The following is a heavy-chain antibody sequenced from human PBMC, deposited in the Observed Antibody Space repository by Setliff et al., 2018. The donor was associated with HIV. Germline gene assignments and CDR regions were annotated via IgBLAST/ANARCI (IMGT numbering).Heavy chain of an antibody. V-gene: IGHV3-48*01. CDR2: ISSSSSTI. J-gene: IGHJ4*02. CDR1: GFTFSSYS. CDR3: ARDYSSSWYGPFDY. D-gene: IGHD6-13*01. Sequence: HPGGSLRLSCAASGFTFSSYSMNWVRQAPGKGLEWVSYISSSSSTIYYADSVKGRFTISRDNAKNSLYLQMNSLRAEDTAVYYCARDYSSSWYGPFDYWGQGTLVTVSS.